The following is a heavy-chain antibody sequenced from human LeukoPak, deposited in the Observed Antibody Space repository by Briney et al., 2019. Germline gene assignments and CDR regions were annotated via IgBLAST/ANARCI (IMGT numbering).Heavy chain of an antibody. CDR3: ARGPSTDCSGGSCYYPFDY. CDR2: IIPIFGTA. D-gene: IGHD2-15*01. V-gene: IGHV1-69*05. CDR1: GGTFSSYA. J-gene: IGHJ4*02. Sequence: VASVKVSCKASGGTFSSYAISWVRQAPGQGLEWMGGIIPIFGTANYAQKFQGRVTITTDESTSTAYMELSSLRSEDTAVYYCARGPSTDCSGGSCYYPFDYWGQGTLVTVSS.